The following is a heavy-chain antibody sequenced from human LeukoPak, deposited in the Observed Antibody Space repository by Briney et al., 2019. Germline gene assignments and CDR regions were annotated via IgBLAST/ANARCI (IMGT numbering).Heavy chain of an antibody. CDR1: GGSLSGYY. J-gene: IGHJ6*03. V-gene: IGHV4-34*01. D-gene: IGHD3-22*01. CDR2: INHPGST. CDR3: ARGYDSSGYVYYYYYMDV. Sequence: SETLSLTCAVFGGSLSGYYWSWVRQPPGKGLEWIGEINHPGSTNFNPSLKSRVTISVDTSKNQFSLKLSSVTAADTAVYYCARGYDSSGYVYYYYYMDVWGKGTTVTVSS.